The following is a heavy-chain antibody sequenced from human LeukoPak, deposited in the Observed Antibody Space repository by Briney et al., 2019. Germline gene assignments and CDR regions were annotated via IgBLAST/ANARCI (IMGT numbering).Heavy chain of an antibody. CDR3: ARALFTSGWYPDYFDY. D-gene: IGHD6-19*01. J-gene: IGHJ4*02. Sequence: GGSLRLSCAAAGFTLSNYWMSWVSQAPGKGMEWVANIKRDGSEKYYVDSVKGRFSISRDNAENSLYLQMNSLRAEDTAVYYCARALFTSGWYPDYFDYWGQGTLVTVSS. CDR2: IKRDGSEK. V-gene: IGHV3-7*01. CDR1: GFTLSNYW.